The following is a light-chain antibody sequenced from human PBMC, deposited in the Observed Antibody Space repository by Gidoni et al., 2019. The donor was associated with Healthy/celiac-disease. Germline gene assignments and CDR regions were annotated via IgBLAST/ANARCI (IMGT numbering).Light chain of an antibody. J-gene: IGLJ1*01. V-gene: IGLV2-23*03. CDR1: SSDVGSYNL. CDR3: CSYAGSSTFVV. CDR2: EGS. Sequence: QSALTPPASVSGSPGQSITISCTGTSSDVGSYNLVSWYQQHPGKAPKLMIYEGSKRPSGVSNRFSGSKSGNTASLTISGLQAEDEADYYCCSYAGSSTFVVFGTGTKVTVL.